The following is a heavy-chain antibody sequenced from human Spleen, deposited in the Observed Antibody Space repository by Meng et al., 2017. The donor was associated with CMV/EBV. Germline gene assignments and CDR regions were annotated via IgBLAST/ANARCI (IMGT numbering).Heavy chain of an antibody. CDR3: ARSRDGPPYYFDY. J-gene: IGHJ4*02. V-gene: IGHV3-7*01. CDR2: IKQDGSEK. Sequence: LSLTCAASGFTFSSYWMSWVRQAPGKGLEWVANIKQDGSEKYYVDSVKGRFTISRDNAKNSLYLQMNSLRAEDTAVYYCARSRDGPPYYFDYWGQGTLVTVSS. CDR1: GFTFSSYW.